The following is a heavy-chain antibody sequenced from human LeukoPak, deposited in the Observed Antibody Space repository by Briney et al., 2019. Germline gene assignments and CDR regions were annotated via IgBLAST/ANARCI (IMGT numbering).Heavy chain of an antibody. J-gene: IGHJ3*02. CDR3: ARGLYYYDSSGYYFDAFDI. V-gene: IGHV4-34*01. D-gene: IGHD3-22*01. Sequence: PSETLSLTCAVYGGSFSGYYWSWIRQPPGKGLEWIGEINHSGSTNYNPSLKGRATISVVTSKNQFSLKLSSVTAADTAVYYCARGLYYYDSSGYYFDAFDIWGQGTMVTVSS. CDR1: GGSFSGYY. CDR2: INHSGST.